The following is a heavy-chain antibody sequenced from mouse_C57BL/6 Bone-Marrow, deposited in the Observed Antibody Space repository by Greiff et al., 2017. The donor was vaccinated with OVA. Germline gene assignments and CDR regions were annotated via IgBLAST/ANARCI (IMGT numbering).Heavy chain of an antibody. D-gene: IGHD2-1*01. Sequence: EVQLVESGGGLVKPGGSLKLSCAASGFTFSSYAMSWVRQTPEKRLEWVATISDGGSYTYYPDNVKGRFTISRDNAKNNLYLQMSRLKSEDTSMYYCARVRNYVSYARDCWGQGTSVTVSS. CDR2: ISDGGSYT. CDR3: ARVRNYVSYARDC. J-gene: IGHJ4*01. CDR1: GFTFSSYA. V-gene: IGHV5-4*01.